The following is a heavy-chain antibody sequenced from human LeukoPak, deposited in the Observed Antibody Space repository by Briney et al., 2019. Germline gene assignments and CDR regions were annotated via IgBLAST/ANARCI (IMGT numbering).Heavy chain of an antibody. Sequence: GGSLRLSCAASGFTFSSYWMHWVRQAPGKGLEWVAFIRYDGSNKYYADSVKGRFTISRDNSKNTLYLQMNSLRAEDTAVYYCAKDQKDTAMVAAFDYWGQGTLVTVSS. J-gene: IGHJ4*02. V-gene: IGHV3-30*02. CDR2: IRYDGSNK. CDR1: GFTFSSYW. CDR3: AKDQKDTAMVAAFDY. D-gene: IGHD5-18*01.